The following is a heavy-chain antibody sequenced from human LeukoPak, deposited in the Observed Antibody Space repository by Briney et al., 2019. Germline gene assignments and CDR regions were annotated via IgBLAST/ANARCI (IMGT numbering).Heavy chain of an antibody. CDR2: ISDDGSKK. CDR1: GSTFSSYA. V-gene: IGHV3-30*18. Sequence: GGSLRLSCAASGSTFSSYAMSWVRQAPGKGLEWVAVISDDGSKKYYADSVKGRFTISRDNSKNTLYLQMNSLRAEDAAVYYCANGGGGSGNFYYFDYWGQGTLVTVSS. D-gene: IGHD3-10*01. CDR3: ANGGGGSGNFYYFDY. J-gene: IGHJ4*02.